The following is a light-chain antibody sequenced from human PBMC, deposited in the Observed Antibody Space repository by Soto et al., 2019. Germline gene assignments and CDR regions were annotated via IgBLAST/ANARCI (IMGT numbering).Light chain of an antibody. V-gene: IGKV1-5*03. Sequence: ITMTQSTSTVSASSRHTVPIPFRASQSISSWLAWYQQKPGKAPKLLIYKASSLESGVPSRFSGSGSGTEFTLTISSLQPDDFATYYCQQYNSYSTFGQGTKVDI. J-gene: IGKJ1*01. CDR1: QSISSW. CDR3: QQYNSYST. CDR2: KAS.